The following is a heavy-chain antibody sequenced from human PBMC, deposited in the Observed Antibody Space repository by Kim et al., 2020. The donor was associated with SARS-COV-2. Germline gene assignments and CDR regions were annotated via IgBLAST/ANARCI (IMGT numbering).Heavy chain of an antibody. CDR1: GGSINNYY. D-gene: IGHD2-15*01. J-gene: IGHJ4*02. CDR3: VRHESGRTVLDYFDW. CDR2: IYYSGTT. Sequence: SETLSLTCTVSGGSINNYYWSWIRQSPGKGLEWIGYIYYSGTTNYNPSLKSRVTISVDTSKNQFSLNLRSVTAADTAVYYCVRHESGRTVLDYFDWWGQGAPVTVSS. V-gene: IGHV4-59*01.